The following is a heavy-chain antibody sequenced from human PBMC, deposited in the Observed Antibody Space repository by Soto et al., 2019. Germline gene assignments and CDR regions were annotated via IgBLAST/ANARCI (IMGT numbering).Heavy chain of an antibody. Sequence: ASVKVSCKASGYTFTSYAMHWVRQAPGQRLEWMGWINAGNGNTKYSQKFQGRVTITRDTSASTAYMELSSLRFEDTVVYYCARGTPLRIAVAGTGDYWGQGTLVTVSS. CDR2: INAGNGNT. J-gene: IGHJ4*02. CDR1: GYTFTSYA. D-gene: IGHD6-19*01. V-gene: IGHV1-3*01. CDR3: ARGTPLRIAVAGTGDY.